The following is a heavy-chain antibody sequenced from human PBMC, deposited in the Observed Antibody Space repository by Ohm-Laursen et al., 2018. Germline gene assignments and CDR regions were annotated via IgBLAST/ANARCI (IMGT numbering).Heavy chain of an antibody. Sequence: TLSLTCTVSSGSISSYYWTWIRQPPGKGLEWIGYIYYSGSTNYNPSLKSRVTISVDTSKNQFSLKLSSVTAADTAVYYCARGVGYYYYFDYWGQGTLVTVSS. CDR2: IYYSGST. V-gene: IGHV4-59*01. CDR1: SGSISSYY. D-gene: IGHD3-22*01. CDR3: ARGVGYYYYFDY. J-gene: IGHJ4*02.